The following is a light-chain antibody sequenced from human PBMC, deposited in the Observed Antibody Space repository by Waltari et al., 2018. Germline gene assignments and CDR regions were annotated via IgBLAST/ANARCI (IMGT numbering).Light chain of an antibody. CDR3: QQYYTTPLT. CDR1: QGISNS. Sequence: DIQMTQSPSSLSESVGDRVTITFRAIQGISNSLAWYLQKPGKAPKLLLYAASILESGVPSRFSGSGSGTDYTLTITSLQPEDFATYYCQQYYTTPLTFGGGTKVEI. V-gene: IGKV1-NL1*01. J-gene: IGKJ4*01. CDR2: AAS.